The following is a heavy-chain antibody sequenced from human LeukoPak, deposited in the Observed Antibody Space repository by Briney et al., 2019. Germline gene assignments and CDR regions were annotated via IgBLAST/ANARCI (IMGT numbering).Heavy chain of an antibody. Sequence: PSETLSLTCTVSGGSISSYYWSWIRQPPGKGLEWIGYIYYSGSTNYNPSLKSRVTISVDTSKNQFSLKLSSVTAADTAVYYCARLGPKQVVHYYYYYMDVWGKGTTVTVSS. D-gene: IGHD2-15*01. CDR3: ARLGPKQVVHYYYYYMDV. CDR1: GGSISSYY. V-gene: IGHV4-59*01. CDR2: IYYSGST. J-gene: IGHJ6*03.